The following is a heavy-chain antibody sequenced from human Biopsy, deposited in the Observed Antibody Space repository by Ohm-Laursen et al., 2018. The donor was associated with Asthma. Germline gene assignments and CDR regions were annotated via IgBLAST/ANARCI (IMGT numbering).Heavy chain of an antibody. CDR1: GDSLTDLS. CDR3: ASDFPKDYVRYNFQF. J-gene: IGHJ4*02. CDR2: HEHEEGGT. Sequence: GPSVKVSCKISGDSLTDLSMHWVRQAPGQGLERMGGHEHEEGGTVNARRFQGRVTMTEDTSTDTAYMELSSLSSDDTAVYYCASDFPKDYVRYNFQFWGQGTLVTVSS. D-gene: IGHD4-17*01. V-gene: IGHV1-24*01.